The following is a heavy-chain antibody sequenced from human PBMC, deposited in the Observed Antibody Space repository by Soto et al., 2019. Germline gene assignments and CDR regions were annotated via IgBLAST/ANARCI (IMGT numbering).Heavy chain of an antibody. CDR1: GGSISGSNW. D-gene: IGHD1-26*01. CDR3: AGGPGSYSTSYYFDF. V-gene: IGHV4-4*02. CDR2: IFHSGST. Sequence: SETLSLTCAVSGGSISGSNWWSWVRQTPEKGREWIGEIFHSGSTNYNPSLKSRDTISVDKSNKQCSLKLSSVTAADTAVYYCAGGPGSYSTSYYFDFWGQGTRDTVSP. J-gene: IGHJ4*02.